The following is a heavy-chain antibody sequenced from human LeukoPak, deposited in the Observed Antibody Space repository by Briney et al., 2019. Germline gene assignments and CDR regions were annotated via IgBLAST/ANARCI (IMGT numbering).Heavy chain of an antibody. J-gene: IGHJ6*03. D-gene: IGHD1-7*01. Sequence: GGSLRLSCAASGFTFSSYEMNWVRQAPGKGLEWVSAISGSGGSTYYADSVKGRFTISRDNSKNTLFLQMNSLRAEDTAVYYCAKRRGLELLYYYYMDVWGKGTTVTVSS. CDR2: ISGSGGST. CDR1: GFTFSSYE. V-gene: IGHV3-23*01. CDR3: AKRRGLELLYYYYMDV.